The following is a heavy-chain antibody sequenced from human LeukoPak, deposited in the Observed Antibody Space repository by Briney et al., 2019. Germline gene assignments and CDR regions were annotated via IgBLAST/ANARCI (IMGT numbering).Heavy chain of an antibody. D-gene: IGHD2-2*01. J-gene: IGHJ5*02. V-gene: IGHV3-23*01. CDR1: GFTFSSYA. CDR3: AKVFRYTTCYDTLWFDP. CDR2: ISGSGSNT. Sequence: GGSLRLSCAASGFTFSSYAMSWVRQPPGKGLEWVSSISGSGSNTYYADSVKGRLTISRDNSKNTLYLQMNTLRAEDTAVYYCAKVFRYTTCYDTLWFDPWGQGTLVTVSS.